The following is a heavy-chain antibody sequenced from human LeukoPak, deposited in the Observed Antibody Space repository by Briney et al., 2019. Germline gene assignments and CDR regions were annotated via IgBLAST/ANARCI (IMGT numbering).Heavy chain of an antibody. CDR1: GYTFTGYY. D-gene: IGHD6-13*01. V-gene: IGHV3-30*18. J-gene: IGHJ4*02. Sequence: SCKASGYTFTGYYMHWVRQAPGEGLEWVALMSYDGSDKSYADSVKGRFTISRDNSKSTLYLQMDSLRGDDAAVYYCAKAVGSISWSFDYWGRGTLVTVSS. CDR3: AKAVGSISWSFDY. CDR2: MSYDGSDK.